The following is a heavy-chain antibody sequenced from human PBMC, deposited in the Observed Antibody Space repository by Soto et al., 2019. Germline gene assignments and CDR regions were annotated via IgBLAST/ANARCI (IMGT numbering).Heavy chain of an antibody. J-gene: IGHJ4*02. Sequence: QVQLQESGPGLVKPSQTLSLTCTVSGGSISSGDYYWSWIRQPPGKGLEWIGYIYYSGSTYNNPSLKSRVTISVDTSNNQFSLKLTSVTAADTAVYYCARAYLLNYYDSSGYYYDYWGQGTLVTVSS. V-gene: IGHV4-30-4*08. CDR3: ARAYLLNYYDSSGYYYDY. D-gene: IGHD3-22*01. CDR1: GGSISSGDYY. CDR2: IYYSGST.